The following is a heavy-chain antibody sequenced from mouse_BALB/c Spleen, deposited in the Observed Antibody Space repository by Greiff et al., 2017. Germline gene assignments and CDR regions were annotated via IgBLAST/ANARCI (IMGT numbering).Heavy chain of an antibody. CDR1: GFTFSSFG. Sequence: EVKLQQSGGGLVQPGGSRKLSCAASGFTFSSFGMHWVRQAPEKGLEWVAYISSGSSTIYYADTVKGRFTISRDNPKNTLFLQMTSLRSEDTAMYYCARYGSSPYYYAMDYWGQGTSVTVSS. J-gene: IGHJ4*01. CDR2: ISSGSSTI. V-gene: IGHV5-17*02. CDR3: ARYGSSPYYYAMDY. D-gene: IGHD1-1*01.